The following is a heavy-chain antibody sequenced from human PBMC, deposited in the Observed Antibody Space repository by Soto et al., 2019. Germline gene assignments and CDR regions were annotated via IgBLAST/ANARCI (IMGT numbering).Heavy chain of an antibody. V-gene: IGHV3-11*06. CDR2: IGGSGSST. CDR1: AFTFSDYY. D-gene: IGHD6-13*01. J-gene: IGHJ6*02. CDR3: ARVGVITAAGTVDV. Sequence: GGSLRLSCAASAFTFSDYYMTWIRQAPGRGLEWLSYIGGSGSSTNYADSVKGRFTISRDNAQNSLYLQMNSLRAEDTAVYYCARVGVITAAGTVDVWGQGTTVTVSS.